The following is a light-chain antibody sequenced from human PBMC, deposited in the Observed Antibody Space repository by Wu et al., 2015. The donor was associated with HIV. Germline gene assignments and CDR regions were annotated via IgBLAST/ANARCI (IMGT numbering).Light chain of an antibody. J-gene: IGKJ1*01. CDR2: GSS. Sequence: EIVLTQSPGTLSLSPGERATLSCRASQTITSNYLAWYQQKPSQAPRLLIYGSSNRATGIPDKFSGWGSGTDFTLTINRLEPEDFAVYYCQQYVTPPVTFGQGTKVEIK. CDR1: QTITSNY. V-gene: IGKV3-20*01. CDR3: QQYVTPPVT.